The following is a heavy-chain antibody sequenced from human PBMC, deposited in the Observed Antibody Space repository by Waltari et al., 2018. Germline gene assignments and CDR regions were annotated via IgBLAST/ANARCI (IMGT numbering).Heavy chain of an antibody. CDR2: LHRSGRT. V-gene: IGHV4-4*02. J-gene: IGHJ5*02. CDR3: ARDRGRGLYLDT. CDR1: GESMSDNYW. Sequence: QLQLQESGPGLVKPSGTLSLSCAVSGESMSDNYWWSWVRQSPQKGLEWIGQLHRSGRTNYNPSFASRVTMSIDTSNNHFSLKMTSVAAADTAVYYCARDRGRGLYLDTWGPGTLVAVS. D-gene: IGHD2-15*01.